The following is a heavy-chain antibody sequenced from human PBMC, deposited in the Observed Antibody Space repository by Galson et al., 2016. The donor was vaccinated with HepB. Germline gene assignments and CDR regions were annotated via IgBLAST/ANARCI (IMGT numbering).Heavy chain of an antibody. D-gene: IGHD2-8*01. Sequence: SLRLSCAASGFTFSDYFMSWLRQAPGKGLEWISYIGYGGTPTYYADSVKGRFTISRDNAKSSLYLEMNSLRAEDTAVYYCATQWRRWGQGTLVTVSA. CDR2: IGYGGTPT. CDR1: GFTFSDYF. J-gene: IGHJ4*02. CDR3: ATQWRR. V-gene: IGHV3-11*01.